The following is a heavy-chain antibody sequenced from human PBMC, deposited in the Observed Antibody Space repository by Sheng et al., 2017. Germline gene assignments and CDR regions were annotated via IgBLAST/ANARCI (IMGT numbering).Heavy chain of an antibody. D-gene: IGHD1-26*01. Sequence: QLQLQESGPGLVKPSETLSLTCTVSGGSISSSSYYWGWIRQPPGKGLEWIGSIYYSGSTYYNPSLKSRVTISVDTSKNQFSLKLSSVTAADTAVYYCARDLKSTGRDGIDWGQGTLVTVSS. CDR3: ARDLKSTGRDGID. J-gene: IGHJ4*02. V-gene: IGHV4-39*07. CDR1: GGSISSSSYY. CDR2: IYYSGST.